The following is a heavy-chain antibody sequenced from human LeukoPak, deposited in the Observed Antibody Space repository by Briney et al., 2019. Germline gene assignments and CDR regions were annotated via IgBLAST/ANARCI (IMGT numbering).Heavy chain of an antibody. J-gene: IGHJ4*02. D-gene: IGHD3-22*01. CDR3: LGSSGYFYYFDY. CDR2: IYYSGST. Sequence: SETLSLTCVVSGGSISSGGYSWSWIRQPPVKGLEWIGYIYYSGSTYYNPSLKSRVTISVDTSKNQFSLKLSSVTAADTAVYYCLGSSGYFYYFDYWGQGTLVTVSS. CDR1: GGSISSGGYS. V-gene: IGHV4-30-4*07.